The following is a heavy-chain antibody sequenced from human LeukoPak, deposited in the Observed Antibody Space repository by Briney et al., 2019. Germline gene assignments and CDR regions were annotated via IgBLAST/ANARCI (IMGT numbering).Heavy chain of an antibody. V-gene: IGHV3-7*03. CDR2: INQDGTDK. CDR3: AREIVGAHKSRFDP. Sequence: GGSLRLSCAASGFTFSGRRMSWLRQAPGKGLEWVANINQDGTDKYYVDSVKGRFTISRDNAKNSLYLQMNSLRAEDTAVYYCAREIVGAHKSRFDPWGQGTLVTVSS. CDR1: GFTFSGRR. D-gene: IGHD1-26*01. J-gene: IGHJ5*02.